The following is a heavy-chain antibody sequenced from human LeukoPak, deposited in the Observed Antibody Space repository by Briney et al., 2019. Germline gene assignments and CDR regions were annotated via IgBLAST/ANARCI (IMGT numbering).Heavy chain of an antibody. CDR3: ARVVDRRPYIVVVPAAGAFDI. J-gene: IGHJ3*02. D-gene: IGHD2-2*01. CDR1: GGSISSYY. CDR2: IYYSGST. V-gene: IGHV4-59*01. Sequence: SETLSLTCTVSGGSISSYYWSWIRQPPGKGLEWIGYIYYSGSTNYNPSLKSRVTISVDTSKNQFSLKLSSVTAADTAVYYCARVVDRRPYIVVVPAAGAFDIWGQGTMVTVSS.